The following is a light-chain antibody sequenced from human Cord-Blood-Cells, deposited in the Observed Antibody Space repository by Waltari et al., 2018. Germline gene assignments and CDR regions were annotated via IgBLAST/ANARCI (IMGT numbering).Light chain of an antibody. J-gene: IGKJ2*01. CDR2: WAS. CDR1: QSVLYSSNNKNY. CDR3: QQYYSTPYT. Sequence: DIVMTQSPVSLAVSLGEWATINCKASQSVLYSSNNKNYLAWYQQKPGQPPKLPIYWASTRESGVPDRFSGSGSGTDFTLTISSLQAEDVAVYYCQQYYSTPYTFGQGTKLEIK. V-gene: IGKV4-1*01.